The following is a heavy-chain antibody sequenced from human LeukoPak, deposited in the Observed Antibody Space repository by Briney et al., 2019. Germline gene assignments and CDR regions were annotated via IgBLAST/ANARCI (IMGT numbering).Heavy chain of an antibody. V-gene: IGHV4-39*01. CDR1: GGSISSSSYY. Sequence: SETLSLTCTVSGGSISSSSYYWGWIRQPPGKGLEWIGSIYYSGSTYYNPSLKSRVTISVDTSKNRFSLKLSSVTAADTAVYYCARLSQDTAMVKVYFDYWGQGTLVTVSS. D-gene: IGHD5-18*01. J-gene: IGHJ4*02. CDR3: ARLSQDTAMVKVYFDY. CDR2: IYYSGST.